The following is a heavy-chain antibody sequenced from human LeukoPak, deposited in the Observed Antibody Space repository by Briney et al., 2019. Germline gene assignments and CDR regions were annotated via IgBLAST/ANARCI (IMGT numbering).Heavy chain of an antibody. Sequence: GGSLRLSCAASGFTFSSYSMNWVRQAPGKGLEWVSYISSSSSTIYYADSVKGRFTISRDNSKNTLYLQMNSLRAEDTAVYYCAKDKHYYDSSGYYRLRTFDYWGQGTLVTVSS. J-gene: IGHJ4*02. V-gene: IGHV3-48*01. CDR2: ISSSSSTI. CDR3: AKDKHYYDSSGYYRLRTFDY. CDR1: GFTFSSYS. D-gene: IGHD3-22*01.